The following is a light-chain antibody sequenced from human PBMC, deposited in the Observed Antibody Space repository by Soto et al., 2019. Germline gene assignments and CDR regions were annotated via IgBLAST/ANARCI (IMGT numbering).Light chain of an antibody. CDR3: QQYHSYLYT. J-gene: IGKJ2*01. CDR1: QSISSY. Sequence: DIQMTQSPSSLSASVGDRVTITCRASQSISSYLNWYQQKPGKAPKLLIYAASSLQSGVPSRFSGSGSGTDFTLTISSLQPDDFATYYCQQYHSYLYTFGQGTKVDIK. CDR2: AAS. V-gene: IGKV1-39*01.